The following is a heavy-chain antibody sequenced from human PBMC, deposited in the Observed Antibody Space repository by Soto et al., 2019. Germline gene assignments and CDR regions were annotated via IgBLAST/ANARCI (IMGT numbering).Heavy chain of an antibody. CDR3: AKVSRKGSAIDFDY. CDR1: GYTFSNYD. CDR2: VNPNNGDT. Sequence: QVQLVQSGAEMKKPGASVKVSCKASGYTFSNYDMNWVRQATGQGPEWIGWVNPNNGDTGSAQKFQGRVTLTTDISTPTAYMELTSLRSEDTTIYSCAKVSRKGSAIDFDYWGQGTLITVSS. J-gene: IGHJ4*02. V-gene: IGHV1-8*01. D-gene: IGHD3-10*01.